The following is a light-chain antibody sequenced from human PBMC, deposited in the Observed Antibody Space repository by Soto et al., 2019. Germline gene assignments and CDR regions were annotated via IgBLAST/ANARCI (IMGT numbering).Light chain of an antibody. J-gene: IGKJ5*01. Sequence: VLTQSPGTLSLSPGERATLSCRASQSVSSSYLAWYQQKPGQAPRLLIYGASSRATGIPDRFSGSGSGTDFTLTIIRLEPEDFAVYYCQQYGSSPSPFGQGTRLEI. V-gene: IGKV3-20*01. CDR3: QQYGSSPSP. CDR2: GAS. CDR1: QSVSSSY.